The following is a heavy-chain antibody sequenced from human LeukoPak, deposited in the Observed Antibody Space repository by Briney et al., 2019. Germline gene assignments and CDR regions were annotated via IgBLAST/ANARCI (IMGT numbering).Heavy chain of an antibody. Sequence: SETLSLTCTVSGGSIRNYYWNWIRQTPGKGLEWIGHIYYCGTTYYNPSLKSRVTISIEMSENQFSLNLSSVTAADTAVYYCARYEEFGRNHHYLDAWGKGTTVTVSS. CDR2: IYYCGTT. J-gene: IGHJ6*03. CDR3: ARYEEFGRNHHYLDA. CDR1: GGSIRNYY. D-gene: IGHD1-14*01. V-gene: IGHV4-59*01.